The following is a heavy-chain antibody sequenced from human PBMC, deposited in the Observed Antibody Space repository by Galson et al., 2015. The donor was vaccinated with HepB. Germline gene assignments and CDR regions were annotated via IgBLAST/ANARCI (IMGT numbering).Heavy chain of an antibody. D-gene: IGHD2-2*01. CDR2: IYHDGSKT. J-gene: IGHJ6*03. Sequence: SLRLSCAPSGFTLTNHGMHWVRQAPGKGLVWVARIYHDGSKTSYVDSVRGRFTISRDNSENTVYLQMNSLGAEGTAVYYCARDKKMFKCLDYMVVWGKGT. V-gene: IGHV3-33*01. CDR3: ARDKKMFKCLDYMVV. CDR1: GFTLTNHG.